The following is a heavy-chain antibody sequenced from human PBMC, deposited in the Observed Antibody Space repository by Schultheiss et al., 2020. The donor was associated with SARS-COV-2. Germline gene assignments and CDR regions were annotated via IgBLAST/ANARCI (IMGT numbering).Heavy chain of an antibody. J-gene: IGHJ6*03. CDR2: IYYSGST. CDR3: ARVAGCSSTSCYNGYYYYYMDV. Sequence: SQTLSLTCTVSGGSISSYYWSWIRQPPGKGLEWIGYIYYSGSTNYNPSLKSRVTISVDTSKNQFSLKLSSVTAADTAVYYCARVAGCSSTSCYNGYYYYYMDVWGKGTTVTVSS. V-gene: IGHV4-59*01. D-gene: IGHD2-2*02. CDR1: GGSISSYY.